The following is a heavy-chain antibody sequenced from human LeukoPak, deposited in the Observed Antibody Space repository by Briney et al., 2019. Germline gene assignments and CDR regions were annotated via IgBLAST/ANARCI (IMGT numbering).Heavy chain of an antibody. D-gene: IGHD5-18*01. CDR2: FDPEDGET. CDR3: AIGDRTAITRSGAFDI. CDR1: GYTLTELS. Sequence: ASVTVSYKVSGYTLTELSMHWVRQAPGKGGEGVGGFDPEDGETIYPQKFQARVTMPEDTSTDTAYMELSSLRSEDPAVYYCAIGDRTAITRSGAFDIWGQGTMVTVSS. J-gene: IGHJ3*02. V-gene: IGHV1-24*01.